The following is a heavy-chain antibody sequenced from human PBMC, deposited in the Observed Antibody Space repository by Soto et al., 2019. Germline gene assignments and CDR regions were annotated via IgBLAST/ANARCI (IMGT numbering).Heavy chain of an antibody. CDR1: SGSISSSNW. V-gene: IGHV4-4*02. CDR3: AREDFGYSGYDFYAFDI. Sequence: PSETLSLTCAVSSGSISSSNWWSWVRQPPGKGLEWIGEIYHSGSTNYNPSLKSRVTISVDKSKNQFSLKLSSVTAADTAVYYCAREDFGYSGYDFYAFDIWGQGTMVTVSS. D-gene: IGHD5-12*01. CDR2: IYHSGST. J-gene: IGHJ3*02.